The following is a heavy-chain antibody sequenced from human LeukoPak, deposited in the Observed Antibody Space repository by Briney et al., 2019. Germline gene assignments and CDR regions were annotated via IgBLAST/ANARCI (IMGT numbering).Heavy chain of an antibody. D-gene: IGHD4-17*01. CDR1: GGSINNYY. V-gene: IGHV4-59*01. J-gene: IGHJ1*01. CDR2: FYSSGST. Sequence: SETLSLTCTVSGGSINNYYWSWLRQPPGKGLEWIGNFYSSGSTNYNPSLKSRVTILVDTSKNQFSLRLTSVTAVDPAVYSCAGTTVWLALGTWGQGILVTVSS. CDR3: AGTTVWLALGT.